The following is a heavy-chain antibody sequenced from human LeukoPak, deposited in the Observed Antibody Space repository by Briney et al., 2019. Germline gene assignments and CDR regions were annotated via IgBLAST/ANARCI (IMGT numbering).Heavy chain of an antibody. CDR3: ARAIEDILVMPATMDHFHYYMDV. D-gene: IGHD2-2*01. CDR2: INKGGREK. Sequence: SGGSLRLSCAASGFTISNFRMSWVRQAPGKGLKWVANINKGGREKYLVDSLKGRFTLSRDHAKNSVYLQMNSLKADDTALFYCARAIEDILVMPATMDHFHYYMDVWGKGPTVTVSS. J-gene: IGHJ6*03. V-gene: IGHV3-7*04. CDR1: GFTISNFR.